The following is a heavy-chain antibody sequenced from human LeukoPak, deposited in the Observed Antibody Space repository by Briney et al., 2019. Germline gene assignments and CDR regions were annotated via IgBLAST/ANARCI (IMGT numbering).Heavy chain of an antibody. CDR3: ARLGYSSSWYHDY. Sequence: GGSLRLSCAASGFTFSSYEMNWVRQAPGKGLEWVSYISSSGSTIYYADSVKGRFTVSRDNAKNSLYLQMNSLRAEDTAVYYCARLGYSSSWYHDYWGQGTLVTVSS. V-gene: IGHV3-48*03. CDR1: GFTFSSYE. D-gene: IGHD6-13*01. CDR2: ISSSGSTI. J-gene: IGHJ4*02.